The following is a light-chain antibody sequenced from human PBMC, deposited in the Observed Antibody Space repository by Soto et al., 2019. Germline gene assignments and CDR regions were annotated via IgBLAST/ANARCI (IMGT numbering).Light chain of an antibody. J-gene: IGKJ4*01. CDR3: QQINSYPVT. CDR1: EDVGSH. CDR2: SAS. Sequence: DIHLTQSPACLSSSLGDKVTITCRASEDVGSHLAWYQQRPGNPPNLLIYSASTLQSGVPSRFSGSGSGTEFTLTISSLQPEDFATYFCQQINSYPVTFGGGTKVDIQ. V-gene: IGKV1-9*01.